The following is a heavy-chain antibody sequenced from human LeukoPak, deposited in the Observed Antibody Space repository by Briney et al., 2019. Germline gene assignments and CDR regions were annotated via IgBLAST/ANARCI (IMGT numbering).Heavy chain of an antibody. J-gene: IGHJ6*02. CDR2: ISWNSGSI. CDR3: AKDIIAAAGTLDYYYGMDV. D-gene: IGHD6-13*01. Sequence: GGSLRLSCAASGFTFSSYAMHWVRQAPGKGLEWVSGISWNSGSIGYADSVKGRFTISRDNAKNSLYLQMNSLRAEDTALYYCAKDIIAAAGTLDYYYGMDVWGQGTTVTVSS. CDR1: GFTFSSYA. V-gene: IGHV3-9*01.